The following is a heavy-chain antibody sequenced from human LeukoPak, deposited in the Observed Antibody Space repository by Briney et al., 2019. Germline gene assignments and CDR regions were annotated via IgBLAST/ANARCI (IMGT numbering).Heavy chain of an antibody. V-gene: IGHV4-39*01. CDR1: GGSISSSSYY. D-gene: IGHD2-21*02. J-gene: IGHJ4*02. Sequence: PSETLSLTCTVSGGSISSSSYYWGWIRQPPGKGLEWIGSIYYSGSTYYNPSLKSRVTISVDTSKNQFSLKLSSVTAADTAVYYCARHSPKEKCGGDCYFDYWGQGTLVTVSS. CDR3: ARHSPKEKCGGDCYFDY. CDR2: IYYSGST.